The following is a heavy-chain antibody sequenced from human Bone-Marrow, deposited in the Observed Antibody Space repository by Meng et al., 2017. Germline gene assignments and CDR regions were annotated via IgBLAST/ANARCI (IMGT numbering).Heavy chain of an antibody. Sequence: VQLQESGPGLVKPSGTLSLTCAVSGGSIISINWWTWVRQPPGKGLEWIGEIFHTGNTNFHPSLKSRVTISADKSKNQFSLKLNSVTAADTAVYYCARVDWSGGNPIDSWGQGTLVTVSS. D-gene: IGHD3-10*01. CDR1: GGSIISINW. J-gene: IGHJ4*02. CDR3: ARVDWSGGNPIDS. CDR2: IFHTGNT. V-gene: IGHV4-4*02.